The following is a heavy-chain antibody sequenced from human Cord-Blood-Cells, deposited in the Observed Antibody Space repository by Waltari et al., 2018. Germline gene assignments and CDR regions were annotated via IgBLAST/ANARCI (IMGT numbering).Heavy chain of an antibody. CDR2: ISYDGSNK. CDR3: AKDDTHGPYPFQY. Sequence: QVQLVESGGGVVQPGRSLRLSCAASGFTFSSYGMPWVRQAPGKGLEWVAVISYDGSNKYYADSVKGRFTISRDNSKNTLYLQMNSLRAEDTAVYYCAKDDTHGPYPFQYWGQGTLVTVSS. J-gene: IGHJ4*02. V-gene: IGHV3-30*18. CDR1: GFTFSSYG.